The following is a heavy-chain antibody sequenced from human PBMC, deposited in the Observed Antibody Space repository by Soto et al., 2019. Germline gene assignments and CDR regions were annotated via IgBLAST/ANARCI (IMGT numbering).Heavy chain of an antibody. Sequence: SETLSLTCTVSGGSLSSGGYWSWIRQHPEKGLEWIGYIYYSGTTYYNPSLKSRLTISIDTSKNQFSLKPSSVTAADTAVYYCARDSSGYWIFDYWGQGALVTVSS. D-gene: IGHD3-22*01. V-gene: IGHV4-31*03. CDR3: ARDSSGYWIFDY. CDR1: GGSLSSGGY. J-gene: IGHJ4*02. CDR2: IYYSGTT.